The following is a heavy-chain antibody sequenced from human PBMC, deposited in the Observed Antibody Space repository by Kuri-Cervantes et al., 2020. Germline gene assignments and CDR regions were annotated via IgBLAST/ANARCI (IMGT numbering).Heavy chain of an antibody. CDR3: ARDQGSSTLWYYYGMDV. CDR2: INHSGST. CDR1: GGSFSDYY. Sequence: ESLKISCAVYGGSFSDYYWSWIRQPPGKGLEWIGEINHSGSTNYNPSLKSRVTISVDTSKNQFSLKLSSVTAADTAVYYCARDQGSSTLWYYYGMDVWGQGTTVTVSS. V-gene: IGHV4-34*01. D-gene: IGHD6-6*01. J-gene: IGHJ6*02.